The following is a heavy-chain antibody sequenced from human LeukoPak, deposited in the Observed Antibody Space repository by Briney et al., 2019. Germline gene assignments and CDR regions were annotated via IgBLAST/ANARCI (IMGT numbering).Heavy chain of an antibody. CDR1: GFNFSSYG. CDR3: AKVLLWFGEFIDYFDY. V-gene: IGHV3-30*18. D-gene: IGHD3-10*01. Sequence: GGSLRLSCVASGFNFSSYGMHWVRQAPGKGLEWMAVVSHDGNNKYFADSVKGRFTISRDNSKNTLYLQMNSLRAEDTAVYYCAKVLLWFGEFIDYFDYWGQGTLVTVSS. CDR2: VSHDGNNK. J-gene: IGHJ4*02.